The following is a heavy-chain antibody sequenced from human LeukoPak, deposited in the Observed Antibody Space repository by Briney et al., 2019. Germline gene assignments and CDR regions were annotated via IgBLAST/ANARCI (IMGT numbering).Heavy chain of an antibody. D-gene: IGHD2-2*01. CDR1: GFTFSSYA. Sequence: GGSLRLSCAASGFTFSSYATSWVRQAPGKGLEWVSAISGSGGSTYYADSVKGRFTISRDNSKNTLYLQMNSLRAEDTAVYYCAKASLVVPAAMYDYWGQGTLVTVSS. CDR3: AKASLVVPAAMYDY. V-gene: IGHV3-23*01. CDR2: ISGSGGST. J-gene: IGHJ4*02.